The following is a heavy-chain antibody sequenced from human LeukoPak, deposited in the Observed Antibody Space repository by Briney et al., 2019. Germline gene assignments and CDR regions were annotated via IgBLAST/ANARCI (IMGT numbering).Heavy chain of an antibody. Sequence: SETLSLTCAVYGGSFSGYYWSWIRQPPGKGLEWLGEINHSGRTNYNPSLKSRVTISVDTSKNQFSLKLSSVTAADTAVYYCARKGYCSSTSCYYARFGPWGQGTLVTVSS. CDR3: ARKGYCSSTSCYYARFGP. J-gene: IGHJ5*02. V-gene: IGHV4-34*01. CDR2: INHSGRT. CDR1: GGSFSGYY. D-gene: IGHD2-2*01.